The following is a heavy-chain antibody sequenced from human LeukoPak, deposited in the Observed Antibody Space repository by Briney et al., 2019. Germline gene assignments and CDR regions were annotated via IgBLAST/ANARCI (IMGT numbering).Heavy chain of an antibody. J-gene: IGHJ4*02. D-gene: IGHD5-24*01. V-gene: IGHV4-59*12. CDR2: IYYSGST. CDR3: ASTRWLQLPPGY. Sequence: SETLSLTCTVSGGSISSYYWSWIRQPPGKGLEWIGYIYYSGSTNYNPSLKSRVTISVDTSKNQFSLKLSSVTAADTAVYYCASTRWLQLPPGYWGQGTLVTVSS. CDR1: GGSISSYY.